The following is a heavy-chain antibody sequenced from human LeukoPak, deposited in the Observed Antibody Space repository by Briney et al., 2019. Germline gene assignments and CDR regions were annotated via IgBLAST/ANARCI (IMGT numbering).Heavy chain of an antibody. CDR1: GFTFDDYG. Sequence: GGSLRLSCAASGFTFDDYGMSWVRQAPGKGLEWVSGINWNGGSTGYADSVKGRFIISRDNAKNSLYLQMNSLRAEDTALYYCARARAHQYDSSGYYQYYYYYMDVWGKGTTVTVSS. V-gene: IGHV3-20*04. CDR3: ARARAHQYDSSGYYQYYYYYMDV. J-gene: IGHJ6*03. D-gene: IGHD3-22*01. CDR2: INWNGGST.